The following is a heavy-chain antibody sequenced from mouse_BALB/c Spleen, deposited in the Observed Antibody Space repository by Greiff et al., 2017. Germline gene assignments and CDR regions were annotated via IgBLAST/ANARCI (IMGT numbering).Heavy chain of an antibody. CDR2: ISSGSSTI. CDR1: GFTFSSFG. D-gene: IGHD2-1*01. V-gene: IGHV5-17*02. J-gene: IGHJ4*01. Sequence: EVKVVESGGGLVQPGGSRKLSCAASGFTFSSFGMHWVRQVPEKGLEWVAYISSGSSTIYYAETVKGRFTISRDNPKNTLFLQMTSLRSEDTAMYYCARSRDYGNYGAMDYWGQGTSVTVSS. CDR3: ARSRDYGNYGAMDY.